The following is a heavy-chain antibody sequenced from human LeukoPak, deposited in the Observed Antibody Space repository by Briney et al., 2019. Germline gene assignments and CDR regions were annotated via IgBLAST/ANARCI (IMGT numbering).Heavy chain of an antibody. D-gene: IGHD3-3*01. CDR2: IIPIFGTA. V-gene: IGHV1-69*13. CDR1: GGTFSSYA. J-gene: IGHJ4*02. Sequence: GASVKVSCKDSGGTFSSYAISWVRQAPGQGLEWMGGIIPIFGTANYAQKFQGRVTITADESTSTAYMELSSLRSEDTAVYYCARVWSDCYVTNCYISEYWGQGTLVTVSS. CDR3: ARVWSDCYVTNCYISEY.